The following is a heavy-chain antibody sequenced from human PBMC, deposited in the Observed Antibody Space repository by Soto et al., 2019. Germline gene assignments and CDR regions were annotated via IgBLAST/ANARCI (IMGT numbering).Heavy chain of an antibody. CDR1: GYTFTGYY. V-gene: IGHV1-2*04. Sequence: ASVKVSCKASGYTFTGYYMHWVRQAPGQGLEWMGWINPNSGGTNYAQKFQGWVTMTRDTSISTAYMELSRLRSDDTAVYYCARQSSTREVDAFDLWGQGTMVTVSS. J-gene: IGHJ3*01. D-gene: IGHD2-2*01. CDR2: INPNSGGT. CDR3: ARQSSTREVDAFDL.